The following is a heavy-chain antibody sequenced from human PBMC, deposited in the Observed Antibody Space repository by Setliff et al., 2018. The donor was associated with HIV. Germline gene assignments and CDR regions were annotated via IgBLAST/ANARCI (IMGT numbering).Heavy chain of an antibody. Sequence: SETLSLTCIVSGGSISSYYWSWIRQSPGKGLEWIGYIYYSGSTNYNPSLKSRVTILVDTSKNQFSLKLNSVTAADTAVYYCARATFSSSWYPFDGFDIWGQGTLVTVSS. J-gene: IGHJ3*02. V-gene: IGHV4-59*01. D-gene: IGHD6-13*01. CDR2: IYYSGST. CDR1: GGSISSYY. CDR3: ARATFSSSWYPFDGFDI.